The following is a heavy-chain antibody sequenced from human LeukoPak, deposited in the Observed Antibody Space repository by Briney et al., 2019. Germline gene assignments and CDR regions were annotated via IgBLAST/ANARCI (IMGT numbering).Heavy chain of an antibody. CDR1: GGSFSGYY. J-gene: IGHJ4*02. CDR2: IDHSGST. Sequence: SETLSLTCAVYGGSFSGYYWSWIRQPPGKGLEWIGEIDHSGSTNYNPSLKSRVTISVDTSKNQFSLKLSSVTAADTAVYYCARLGYSSSWYDFDYWGQGTLVTVSS. D-gene: IGHD6-13*01. CDR3: ARLGYSSSWYDFDY. V-gene: IGHV4-34*01.